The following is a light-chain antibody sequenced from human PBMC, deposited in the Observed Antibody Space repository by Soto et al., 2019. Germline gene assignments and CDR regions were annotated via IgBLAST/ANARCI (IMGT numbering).Light chain of an antibody. CDR3: QNLDSAAFT. J-gene: IGKJ3*01. Sequence: DIQMTQSPSSPSASVGDRVTITCRASQGIGNYLAWYQQRPGKVPKLLIYAASTLQSGVPSRFSGSGSGTDFTLTISSLLPEDVATYYCQNLDSAAFTFGPGTKVDIK. CDR1: QGIGNY. V-gene: IGKV1-27*01. CDR2: AAS.